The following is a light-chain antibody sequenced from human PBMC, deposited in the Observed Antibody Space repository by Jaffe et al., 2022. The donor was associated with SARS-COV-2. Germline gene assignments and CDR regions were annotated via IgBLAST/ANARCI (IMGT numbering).Light chain of an antibody. J-gene: IGLJ3*02. CDR3: GAWDDNLNAWA. CDR2: SDT. CDR1: SSNLGTNT. V-gene: IGLV1-44*01. Sequence: QSVMTQPPSASETPGQRVTISCSGSSSNLGTNTVNWYQQLPGTAPRLLIYSDTQRPSGVPDRFSGSKSGTSASLAISGLQSVDEGDYYCGAWDDNLNAWAFGGGTKLTVL.